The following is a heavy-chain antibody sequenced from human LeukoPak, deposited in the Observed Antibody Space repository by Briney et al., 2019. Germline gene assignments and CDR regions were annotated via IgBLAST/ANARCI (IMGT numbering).Heavy chain of an antibody. V-gene: IGHV3-43D*03. D-gene: IGHD3-10*01. J-gene: IGHJ6*03. CDR2: ISWDGGST. CDR1: GFTFDDYA. Sequence: GGSLRLSCAASGFTFDDYAMHWVRQAPGKGLEWVSLISWDGGSTYYADSVKGRFTISRDNSKNSLYLQMNSLRAEDTALYYCAKGVLWFGELYYMDVWGKGTTVTVSS. CDR3: AKGVLWFGELYYMDV.